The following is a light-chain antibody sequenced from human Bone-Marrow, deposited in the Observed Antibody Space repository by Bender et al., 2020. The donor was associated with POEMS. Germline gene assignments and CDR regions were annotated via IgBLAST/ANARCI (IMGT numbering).Light chain of an antibody. CDR1: SSDVGGYDY. Sequence: QSALTQPPSVSGSPGQSITISCTGTSSDVGGYDYVSWYQQHPGKAPKLMIYGVSKRPSGVPDRFSGSKSGTSASLAITGLQSDDEAIYFCVAWDASLNGWVFGGGTKLTVL. CDR2: GVS. CDR3: VAWDASLNGWV. V-gene: IGLV2-8*01. J-gene: IGLJ3*02.